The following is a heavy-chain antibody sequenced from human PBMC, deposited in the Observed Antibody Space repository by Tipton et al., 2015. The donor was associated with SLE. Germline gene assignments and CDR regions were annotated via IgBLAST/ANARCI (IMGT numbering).Heavy chain of an antibody. CDR2: IYTSGST. V-gene: IGHV4-59*10. Sequence: TLSLTCAVYGGSFSGYYWSWIRQPAGKGLEWIGRIYTSGSTNYNPSLKSRVTISVDTSKNQFSLKLSSVTAADTAVYYCARGRFLEWLKVAMDVWGQGTTVTVSS. J-gene: IGHJ6*02. CDR3: ARGRFLEWLKVAMDV. D-gene: IGHD3-3*01. CDR1: GGSFSGYY.